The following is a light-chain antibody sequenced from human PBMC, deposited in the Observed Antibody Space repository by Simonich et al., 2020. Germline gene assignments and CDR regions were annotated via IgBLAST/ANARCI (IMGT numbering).Light chain of an antibody. CDR3: QQYYSTPYT. Sequence: DIVMTQSPDSLAVSLGERATINCKSSQSVLYSSTNKNYLAWYQQKPGQPPTLLIYWASTRESGVPDLFSGSGSVTDFTLTSSSLQAEDVAVYYCQQYYSTPYTFGRGPSWRSN. CDR1: QSVLYSSTNKNY. J-gene: IGKJ2*01. V-gene: IGKV4-1*01. CDR2: WAS.